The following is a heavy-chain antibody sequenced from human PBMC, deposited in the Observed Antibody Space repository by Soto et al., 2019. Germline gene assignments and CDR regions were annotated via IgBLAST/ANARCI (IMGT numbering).Heavy chain of an antibody. Sequence: GGSLRLSCAASGFTFSTYSMNWVRQAPGKGPEWVSSISSSSTYIYYADSVKGRFTTSRDNAKNSLYLQMNSLSAEDTAVYYCAGEPRYYHGMDVWGQGTTVTVSS. J-gene: IGHJ6*02. CDR1: GFTFSTYS. V-gene: IGHV3-21*01. CDR2: ISSSSTYI. CDR3: AGEPRYYHGMDV. D-gene: IGHD3-10*01.